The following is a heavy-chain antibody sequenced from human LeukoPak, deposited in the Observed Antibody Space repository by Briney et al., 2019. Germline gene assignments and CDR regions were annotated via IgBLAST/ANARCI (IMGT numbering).Heavy chain of an antibody. J-gene: IGHJ4*02. D-gene: IGHD6-13*01. V-gene: IGHV1-3*01. Sequence: KFQGRVTITRDTSASIAYMELSSLRSEDTAVYYCARDRGDRIAGSSYWGQGTLVTVSS. CDR3: ARDRGDRIAGSSY.